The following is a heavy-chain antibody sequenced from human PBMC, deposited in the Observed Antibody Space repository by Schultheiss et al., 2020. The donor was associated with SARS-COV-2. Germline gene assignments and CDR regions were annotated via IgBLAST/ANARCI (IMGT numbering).Heavy chain of an antibody. CDR3: ASPGYSGYDFGY. V-gene: IGHV4-34*01. D-gene: IGHD5-12*01. J-gene: IGHJ4*02. CDR2: IYYSGST. Sequence: SETLSLTCAVYGGSFSGYYWSWIRQPPGKGLEWIGSIYYSGSTYYNPSLKSRVTISVDTSKNQFSLKLSSVTAADTAVYYCASPGYSGYDFGYWGQGTLVTVSS. CDR1: GGSFSGYY.